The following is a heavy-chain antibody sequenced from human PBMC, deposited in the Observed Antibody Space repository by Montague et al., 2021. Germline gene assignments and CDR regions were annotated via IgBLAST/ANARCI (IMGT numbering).Heavy chain of an antibody. CDR3: AKSLYASGGWGYYFDL. J-gene: IGHJ4*02. CDR2: ISSKSNNT. D-gene: IGHD2/OR15-2a*01. Sequence: SLRLSCAASGFTFSSRAMSWVRQAPGKGLEWVSSISSKSNNTYYIDSLKGRFTISRDNSKNTLFLQMNSLRAEDTAVYYCAKSLYASGGWGYYFDLWGQGTLVTVSS. V-gene: IGHV3-23*01. CDR1: GFTFSSRA.